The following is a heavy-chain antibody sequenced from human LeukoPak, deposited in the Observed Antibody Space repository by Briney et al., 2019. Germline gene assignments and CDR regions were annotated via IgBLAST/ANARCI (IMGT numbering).Heavy chain of an antibody. Sequence: ASVKVSCKASGYTFTSYDINWVRQATGQGLEWMGWMNPNSGNTGYAQKLQGRVTMTTDTSTSTAYMELRSLRSDDTAVYYCARGGSGIDYWGQGTLVTVSS. CDR1: GYTFTSYD. D-gene: IGHD3-10*01. CDR3: ARGGSGIDY. J-gene: IGHJ4*02. CDR2: MNPNSGNT. V-gene: IGHV1-8*02.